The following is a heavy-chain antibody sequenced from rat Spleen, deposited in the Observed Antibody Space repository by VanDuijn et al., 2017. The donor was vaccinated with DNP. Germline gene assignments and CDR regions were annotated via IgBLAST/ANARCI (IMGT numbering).Heavy chain of an antibody. CDR3: TRGDILRSFDY. J-gene: IGHJ2*01. Sequence: EVQLQESGPGLLKPSQSLSLTCSVTGYSVTRNYWGWIRKFPGNKMEWIGHISYSGTTSYHPSLKSRISITSDTSKNQFFLQVNSVTTDDTATYYCTRGDILRSFDYWGQGVMVTVSS. CDR2: ISYSGTT. V-gene: IGHV3-1*01. D-gene: IGHD1-6*01. CDR1: GYSVTRNY.